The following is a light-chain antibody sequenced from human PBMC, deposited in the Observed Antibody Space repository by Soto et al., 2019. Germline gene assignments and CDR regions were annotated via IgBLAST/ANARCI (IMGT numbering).Light chain of an antibody. Sequence: EIVLTQSPDTLSLSPGERATLSCRTSEPVRNTYVAWYQQKPGQAPRLLIYGASSRAIGIPDRFGGSGSGTDFTLTISRLEPEDFALYYYQQYADSPLTFGGGTRVDI. CDR3: QQYADSPLT. V-gene: IGKV3-20*01. CDR1: EPVRNTY. CDR2: GAS. J-gene: IGKJ4*01.